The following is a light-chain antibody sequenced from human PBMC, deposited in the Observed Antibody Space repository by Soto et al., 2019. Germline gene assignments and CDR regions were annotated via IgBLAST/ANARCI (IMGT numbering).Light chain of an antibody. Sequence: QSVLTQPPSVSGAPGQRVTISCTGSSSNIGAGYDVHWYQQRPGTAPKLLIFGNINRPSGVPDRFSGSKSGTSASLAITGLQAEDEGVYYCQSYESPQCVRNVFGTGTK. J-gene: IGLJ1*01. CDR3: QSYESPQCVRNV. CDR1: SSNIGAGYD. V-gene: IGLV1-40*01. CDR2: GNI.